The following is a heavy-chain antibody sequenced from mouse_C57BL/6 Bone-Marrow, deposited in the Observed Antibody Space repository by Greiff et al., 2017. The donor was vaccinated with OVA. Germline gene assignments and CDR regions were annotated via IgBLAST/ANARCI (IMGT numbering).Heavy chain of an antibody. Sequence: VQLKESGGGLVQPGGSLKLSCAASGFTFSDYYMYWVRQTPEKRLEWVAYISNGGGSTYYPDTVKGRFTISRDNAKNTLYLQMSRRKSEDTAMYYCARPIYYDYEGDAMDYWGQGTSVTVSA. J-gene: IGHJ4*01. V-gene: IGHV5-12*01. D-gene: IGHD2-4*01. CDR2: ISNGGGST. CDR1: GFTFSDYY. CDR3: ARPIYYDYEGDAMDY.